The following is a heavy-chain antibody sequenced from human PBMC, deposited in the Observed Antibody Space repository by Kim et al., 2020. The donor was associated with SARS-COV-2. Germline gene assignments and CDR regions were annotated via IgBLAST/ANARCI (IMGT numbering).Heavy chain of an antibody. CDR1: GGSFSGYY. V-gene: IGHV4-34*01. CDR2: INHSGST. D-gene: IGHD3-22*01. Sequence: SETLSLTCAVYGGSFSGYYWSWIRQPPGKGLEWIGEINHSGSTNYNPSLKSRVTISVDTSKNQFSLKLSSVTAADTAVYYCARGLGNYYYDSSGYYLFSYYYYGMDVWGQGTTVTVSS. CDR3: ARGLGNYYYDSSGYYLFSYYYYGMDV. J-gene: IGHJ6*02.